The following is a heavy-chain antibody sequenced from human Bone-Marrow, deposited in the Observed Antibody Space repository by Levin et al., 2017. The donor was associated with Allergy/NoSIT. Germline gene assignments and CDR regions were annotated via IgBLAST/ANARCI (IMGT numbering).Heavy chain of an antibody. CDR1: GFTFTTYD. CDR3: APGIAETGSPTDY. V-gene: IGHV3-23*01. J-gene: IGHJ4*02. D-gene: IGHD6-19*01. CDR2: IRGSGSRT. Sequence: GESLKISCAASGFTFTTYDMSWVRQAPGKGLEWVLAIRGSGSRTFYADSVKGRFSISRDNSKNTVFLQMNSLRVDDTAIYYCAPGIAETGSPTDYWGQGTLVTVSS.